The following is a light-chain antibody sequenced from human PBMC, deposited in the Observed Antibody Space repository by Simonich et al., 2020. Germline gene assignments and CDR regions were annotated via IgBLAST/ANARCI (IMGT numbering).Light chain of an antibody. J-gene: IGLJ2*01. CDR1: SRDVGSYNL. CDR2: EGS. CDR3: CSYAGSSTFVV. V-gene: IGLV2-23*03. Sequence: QSALTQPASVSGSPGQSITISCTGTSRDVGSYNLVSWYQRHPGKAPKLMIYEGSKRPSGVSNRVSGSKSGNTASLTISGLQAEDEADYYCCSYAGSSTFVVFGGGTKLTVL.